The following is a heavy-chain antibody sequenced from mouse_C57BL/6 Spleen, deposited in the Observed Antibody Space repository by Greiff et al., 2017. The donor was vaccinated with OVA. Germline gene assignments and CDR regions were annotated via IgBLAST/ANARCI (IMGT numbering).Heavy chain of an antibody. CDR3: ASTVPGFGY. CDR2: IYPSDSDT. Sequence: QVHVKQPGAELVRPGSSVKLSCKASGYTFTSYWMDWVKQRPGQGLEWIGHIYPSDSDTHYNQKFKDKATLTVDKSSSTAYMQLSSLTSEDSAVYYCASTVPGFGYWGQGTLVTVSA. V-gene: IGHV1-61*01. CDR1: GYTFTSYW. J-gene: IGHJ3*01. D-gene: IGHD1-1*01.